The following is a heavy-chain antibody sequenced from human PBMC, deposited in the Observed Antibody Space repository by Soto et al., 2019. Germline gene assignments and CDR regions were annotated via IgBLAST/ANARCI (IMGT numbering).Heavy chain of an antibody. D-gene: IGHD3-22*01. CDR2: IYYSGST. CDR3: ARDAYYYDSSGYYGPEVWFDP. J-gene: IGHJ5*02. V-gene: IGHV4-30-4*01. Sequence: PSETLSLTCTFSCGSIISSDYYWSWIRQPPGKGLEWIGYIYYSGSTYYNPSLKSRVTISVDTSKNQFSLKLSSVTAADTAVYYCARDAYYYDSSGYYGPEVWFDPWGQGTLVTVSS. CDR1: CGSIISSDYY.